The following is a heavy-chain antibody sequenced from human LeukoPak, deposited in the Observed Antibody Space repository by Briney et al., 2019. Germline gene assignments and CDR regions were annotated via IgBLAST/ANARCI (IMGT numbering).Heavy chain of an antibody. Sequence: SETLSLTCTVSGGSISSSSYYWGWIRQPPGKGLEWIGSIYYSGSTYYNPSLKSRVTISVDTSKNQFSLKLSSVTAADTAVYYCARSPRTAAATDYWGQGTLVTVSS. CDR1: GGSISSSSYY. CDR2: IYYSGST. V-gene: IGHV4-39*07. J-gene: IGHJ4*02. CDR3: ARSPRTAAATDY. D-gene: IGHD6-13*01.